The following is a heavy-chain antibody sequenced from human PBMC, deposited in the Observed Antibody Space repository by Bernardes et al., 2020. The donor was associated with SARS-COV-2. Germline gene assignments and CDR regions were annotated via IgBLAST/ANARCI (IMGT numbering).Heavy chain of an antibody. CDR2: IRQDGREK. V-gene: IGHV3-7*03. D-gene: IGHD3-3*01. J-gene: IGHJ4*02. Sequence: GGSLRLSCEVSGFALSIAWMSWVRQAPGKGLEWVATIRQDGREKQHVDSVQGRFTISRDNGKNALYLQMNSLRAEDTAIYYCAKMGSYYDFFTSRFKDNYYFEYWGRGTLVTVSS. CDR1: GFALSIAW. CDR3: AKMGSYYDFFTSRFKDNYYFEY.